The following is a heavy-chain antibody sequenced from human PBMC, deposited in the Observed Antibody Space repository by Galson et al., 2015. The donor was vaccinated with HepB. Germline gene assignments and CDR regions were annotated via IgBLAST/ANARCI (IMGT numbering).Heavy chain of an antibody. CDR2: IYYSGST. Sequence: TLSLTCTVSGGSISSSSYYWGWIRQPPGKGLEWIGSIYYSGSTYYNPSLKSRVTISVDTSKNQFSLKLSSVTAADTAVYYCARITPSGYDSPGWCDYWGQGTLVTVSS. V-gene: IGHV4-39*01. J-gene: IGHJ4*02. CDR3: ARITPSGYDSPGWCDY. D-gene: IGHD5-12*01. CDR1: GGSISSSSYY.